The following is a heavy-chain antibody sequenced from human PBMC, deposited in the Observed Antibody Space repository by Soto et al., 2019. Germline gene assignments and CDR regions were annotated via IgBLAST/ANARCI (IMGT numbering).Heavy chain of an antibody. J-gene: IGHJ1*01. D-gene: IGHD2-8*01. V-gene: IGHV1-18*01. CDR1: GYTFSSYG. CDR2: ISAYNGET. CDR3: ARSGAYCTSITCLFDSF. Sequence: QAQLVQSGAEVKKPGASVEVSCRASGYTFSSYGYAWVRQAPGQGLECMGWISAYNGETNYAQKFQDRVTLTTDTSTTTAYMELRNLGSDDTAVYYCARSGAYCTSITCLFDSFWGLGTLVTVSS.